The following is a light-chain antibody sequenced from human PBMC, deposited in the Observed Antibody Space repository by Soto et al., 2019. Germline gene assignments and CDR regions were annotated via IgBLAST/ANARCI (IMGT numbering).Light chain of an antibody. J-gene: IGKJ4*01. Sequence: EIVLTQSPGTRSLSQGERATLSSRASKSVSSNFLAWYQEKPGQAPGRLIYGASSRATGIPDRFSGSGSGTDFTLTISRLEPEDFAVYYCRQYGYSLGFAFGGGTKVDIK. CDR1: KSVSSNF. CDR3: RQYGYSLGFA. V-gene: IGKV3-20*01. CDR2: GAS.